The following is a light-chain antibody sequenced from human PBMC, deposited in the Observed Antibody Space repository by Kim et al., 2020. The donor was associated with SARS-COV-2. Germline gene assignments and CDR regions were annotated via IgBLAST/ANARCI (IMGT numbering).Light chain of an antibody. CDR3: NSRDSSGNHAWV. CDR2: DKN. Sequence: SSELTQDSAVLAALGQTVRITCQGDSLRSYYATWYQQKPGQAPVLVIYDKNNRPSGIPDRFSGSRSGNTASLTITGAQAEDEADYYCNSRDSSGNHAWVFGGGTQLTVL. CDR1: SLRSYY. J-gene: IGLJ3*02. V-gene: IGLV3-19*01.